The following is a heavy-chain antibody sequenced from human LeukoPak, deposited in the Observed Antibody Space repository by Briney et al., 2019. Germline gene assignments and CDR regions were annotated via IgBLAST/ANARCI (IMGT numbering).Heavy chain of an antibody. CDR1: GFTVSSNY. Sequence: GGSLRLSCAASGFTVSSNYMSWFRQAPGKGLESVPVIYSGGSTYYADSVKGRFTISRDNSKNTLYLQMNSLRAEDTAVYYCARTLYDSSGYPPPYYFDYWGQGTLVTVSS. J-gene: IGHJ4*02. V-gene: IGHV3-53*01. D-gene: IGHD3-22*01. CDR2: IYSGGST. CDR3: ARTLYDSSGYPPPYYFDY.